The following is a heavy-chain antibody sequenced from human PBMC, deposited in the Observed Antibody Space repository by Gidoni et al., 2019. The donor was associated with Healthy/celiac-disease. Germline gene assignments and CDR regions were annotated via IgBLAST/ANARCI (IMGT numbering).Heavy chain of an antibody. D-gene: IGHD4-17*01. CDR3: AKYDYGEDFDY. CDR1: GFTFSSYR. V-gene: IGHV3-21*01. CDR2: ISSSSSYI. J-gene: IGHJ4*02. Sequence: EVQLVESGGGLVTPGGSLRLSCAASGFTFSSYRMNWGRQAPGKGLEWVSSISSSSSYIYYADSVKGGFTISRDNAKNSLYLQMNSRRAEDTAVYYCAKYDYGEDFDYWGQGTLVTVSS.